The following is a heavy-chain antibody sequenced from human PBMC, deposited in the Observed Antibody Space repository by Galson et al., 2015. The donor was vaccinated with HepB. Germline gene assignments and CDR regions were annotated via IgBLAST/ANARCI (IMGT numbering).Heavy chain of an antibody. J-gene: IGHJ3*02. D-gene: IGHD2-2*01. Sequence: SLRLSCAASGFTVSSNYMSWVRQAPGKGLEWVSVIYSGGSTYYADSVKGRFTISRDNSKNTLYLQMNSLRAEDTAVYYCARRGYCSSTSCYSGTQHVGWAFDIWGQGTMVTVSS. CDR2: IYSGGST. CDR3: ARRGYCSSTSCYSGTQHVGWAFDI. CDR1: GFTVSSNY. V-gene: IGHV3-53*01.